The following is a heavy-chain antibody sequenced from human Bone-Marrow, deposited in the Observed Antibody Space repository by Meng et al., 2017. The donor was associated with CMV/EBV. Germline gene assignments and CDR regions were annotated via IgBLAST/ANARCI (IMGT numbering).Heavy chain of an antibody. CDR2: ISSSSDYI. J-gene: IGHJ4*02. CDR1: GFTFGNFN. D-gene: IGHD3-22*01. V-gene: IGHV3-21*04. Sequence: GGSLRLSCVASGFTFGNFNMNWVRQAPGKGLEWVSSISSSSDYIYYADSLKGRFTISRDNAKDSLYLQMNSLRAEDTAVYYCAKVGDNYYDTGGFYDAADYWGQGTLVTVSS. CDR3: AKVGDNYYDTGGFYDAADY.